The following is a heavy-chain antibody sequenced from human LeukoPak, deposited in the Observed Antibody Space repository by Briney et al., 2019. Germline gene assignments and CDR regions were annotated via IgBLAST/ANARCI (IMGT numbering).Heavy chain of an antibody. CDR3: AREVGATRQGRYYYGMDV. D-gene: IGHD1-26*01. Sequence: PGGSLRLSCAASGFTVSSNYMSWVRQAPGKGLEWVSVIYSGGSTYYADSVKGRFTISRDNSKNTLYLQMNSLRAEDTAVYYCAREVGATRQGRYYYGMDVWGQGTTVTVSS. CDR1: GFTVSSNY. V-gene: IGHV3-66*01. CDR2: IYSGGST. J-gene: IGHJ6*02.